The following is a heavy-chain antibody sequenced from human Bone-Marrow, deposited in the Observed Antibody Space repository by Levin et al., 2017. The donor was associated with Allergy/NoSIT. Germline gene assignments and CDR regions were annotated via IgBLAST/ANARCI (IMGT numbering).Heavy chain of an antibody. J-gene: IGHJ5*02. V-gene: IGHV3-30-3*01. CDR1: GFTFSSYA. Sequence: AGGSLRLSCAASGFTFSSYAMHWVRQAPGKGLEWVAVISYDGSNKYYADSVKGRFTISRDNSKNTLYLQMNSLRAEDTAVYYCARVSSGWANWFDPWGQGTLVTVSS. D-gene: IGHD6-19*01. CDR2: ISYDGSNK. CDR3: ARVSSGWANWFDP.